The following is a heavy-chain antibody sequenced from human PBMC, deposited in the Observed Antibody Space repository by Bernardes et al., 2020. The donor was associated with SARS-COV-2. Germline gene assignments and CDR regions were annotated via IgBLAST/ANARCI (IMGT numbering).Heavy chain of an antibody. Sequence: SETLSLTCSVSGGSINSFYWSWIRQTPGKGLEWIGHIYYSGSTNYNPSLKGRVTISIDTSENQFSLKLTSVTAADTAVYYCAKDSRFCISSSCYSFYYYGLDVWGRGTTVTVSS. CDR2: IYYSGST. V-gene: IGHV4-59*12. D-gene: IGHD2-2*01. J-gene: IGHJ6*02. CDR1: GGSINSFY. CDR3: AKDSRFCISSSCYSFYYYGLDV.